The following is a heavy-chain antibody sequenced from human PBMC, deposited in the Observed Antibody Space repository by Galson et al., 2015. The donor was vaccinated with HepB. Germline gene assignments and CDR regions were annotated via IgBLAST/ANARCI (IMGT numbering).Heavy chain of an antibody. CDR3: ASLPLIAAAANDY. CDR2: INPNSGGT. D-gene: IGHD6-13*01. Sequence: SVKVSCKASGYTFTGYYMHWVRQAPGQGLEWMGRINPNSGGTNYAQKFQGRVTMTRDTSNSTAYMELSRLRSDDTAVYYCASLPLIAAAANDYWGQGTLVTVSS. V-gene: IGHV1-2*06. J-gene: IGHJ4*02. CDR1: GYTFTGYY.